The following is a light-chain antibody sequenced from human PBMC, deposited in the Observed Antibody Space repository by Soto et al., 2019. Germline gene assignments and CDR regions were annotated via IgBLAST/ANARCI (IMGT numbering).Light chain of an antibody. V-gene: IGLV2-14*01. J-gene: IGLJ2*01. CDR3: SSYTSSSPVV. CDR2: DVS. CDR1: SSDVGGYNY. Sequence: QSALTQPASVSGSPGQSITISCTGTSSDVGGYNYVSSYQQHPGKAPKLMIYDVSNRPSGVSNRFSGSKSGNTASLSISGLQAEDEADYSCSSYTSSSPVVFGGGTKGTVL.